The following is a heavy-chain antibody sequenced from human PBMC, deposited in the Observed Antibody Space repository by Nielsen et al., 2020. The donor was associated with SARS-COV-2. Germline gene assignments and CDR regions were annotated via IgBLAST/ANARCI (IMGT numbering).Heavy chain of an antibody. Sequence: GEFLKISCAASGFTVDSSFITWVRQAPGKGLEWVAVIYSGDNTYYADSVKGRFTISRDNSKNTLYLQMNNLRAEDTAVYYCAREGDCSGGSCYSGDWGQGTLVTVSS. CDR1: GFTVDSSF. CDR2: IYSGDNT. CDR3: AREGDCSGGSCYSGD. V-gene: IGHV3-66*01. D-gene: IGHD2-15*01. J-gene: IGHJ4*02.